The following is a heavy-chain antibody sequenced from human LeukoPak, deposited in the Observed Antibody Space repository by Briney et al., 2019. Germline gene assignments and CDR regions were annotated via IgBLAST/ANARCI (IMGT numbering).Heavy chain of an antibody. CDR1: GFTFNTYW. CDR2: ISGSGGST. J-gene: IGHJ4*02. V-gene: IGHV3-23*01. CDR3: AEGFGPSAMASFDY. Sequence: GGSLRLSCAASGFTFNTYWMSWVRQAPGKGLEWVSAISGSGGSTYYADSVKGRFTISRDNSKNTLYLQMNSLRAEDTAVYYCAEGFGPSAMASFDYWGQGTLVTVSS. D-gene: IGHD5-18*01.